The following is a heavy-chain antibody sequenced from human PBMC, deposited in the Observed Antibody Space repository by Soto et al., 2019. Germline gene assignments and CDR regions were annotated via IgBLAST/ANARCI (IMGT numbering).Heavy chain of an antibody. V-gene: IGHV3-30*18. D-gene: IGHD6-13*01. Sequence: LRLSCAASGFTFSSYGMHWVRQAPGKGLEWVAVISYDGSNKYYADSVKGRFTISRDNSKNTLYLQMNSPRAEDTAVYYCAKERDSSSWDNWFDPWGQGTLVTVSS. CDR2: ISYDGSNK. J-gene: IGHJ5*02. CDR1: GFTFSSYG. CDR3: AKERDSSSWDNWFDP.